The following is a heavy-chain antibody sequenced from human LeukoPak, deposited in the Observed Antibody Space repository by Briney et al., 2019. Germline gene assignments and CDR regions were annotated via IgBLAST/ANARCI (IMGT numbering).Heavy chain of an antibody. CDR1: GGTFSSYA. D-gene: IGHD6-19*01. V-gene: IGHV1-69*04. J-gene: IGHJ6*02. CDR3: ARDRLVAGTYYYYGMDV. CDR2: IIPIFGIA. Sequence: SVKVSCKASGGTFSSYAISWVRQAPGQGLERMGRIIPIFGIANYAQKFQGRVTITADKSTSTAYMELSSLRSEDTAVYYCARDRLVAGTYYYYGMDVWGQGTTVTVSS.